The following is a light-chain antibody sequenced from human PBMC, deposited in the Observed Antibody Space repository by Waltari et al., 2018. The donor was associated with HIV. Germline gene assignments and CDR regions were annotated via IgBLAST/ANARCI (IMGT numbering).Light chain of an antibody. V-gene: IGLV2-14*01. J-gene: IGLJ3*02. CDR1: ARDLYKD. CDR2: EVT. CDR3: TSYLSSATPE. Sequence: QSALAQPASVSGSPGQTISISCTGVARDLYKDVSWYQHRPGKPPKVIFYEVTNRPSGVSHRFSGSRSGNTASLTISGLQSEDEADYFCTSYLSSATPEFGGGARLTVL.